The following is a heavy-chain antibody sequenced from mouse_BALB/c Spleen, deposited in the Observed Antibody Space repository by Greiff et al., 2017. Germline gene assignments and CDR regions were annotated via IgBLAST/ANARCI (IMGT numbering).Heavy chain of an antibody. CDR1: GYSFTGYF. V-gene: IGHV1-20*02. CDR2: INPYNGDT. CDR3: ARDYGRSFYAMDY. J-gene: IGHJ4*01. D-gene: IGHD1-1*01. Sequence: EVQLQQSGPELVKPGASVKISCKASGYSFTGYFMNWVMQSHGKSLEWIGRINPYNGDTFYNQKFKGKATLTVDKSSSTAHMELRSLASEDSAVYYCARDYGRSFYAMDYWGQGTSVTVSS.